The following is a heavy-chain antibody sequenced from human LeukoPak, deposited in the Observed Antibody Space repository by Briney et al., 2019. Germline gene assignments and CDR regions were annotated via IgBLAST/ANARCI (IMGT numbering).Heavy chain of an antibody. CDR3: ARENCSGGSSYTTYGWFDP. Sequence: RASVKVFCKTSGYTFTSHYMHWVRQAPGQGLEWMGVINPSDHFTRYAQKFQGRVTMTRDLSTSTAYMELSRLRSDDTAVYYCARENCSGGSSYTTYGWFDPWGQGTLVTVSS. V-gene: IGHV1-46*01. D-gene: IGHD2-15*01. J-gene: IGHJ5*02. CDR2: INPSDHFT. CDR1: GYTFTSHY.